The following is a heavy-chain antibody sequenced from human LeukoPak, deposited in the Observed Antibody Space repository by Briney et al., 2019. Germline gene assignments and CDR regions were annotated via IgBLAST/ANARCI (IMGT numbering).Heavy chain of an antibody. J-gene: IGHJ4*02. D-gene: IGHD3-10*01. CDR2: IRYDGNNK. Sequence: GGSLRLSCAASGFTFSSYGMHWVRQAPGKGLEWVAFIRYDGNNKYYADSVKGRFTISRDNSKNTLYLQMNSLRAEDTAIYYCAKDIDSGDYFFDYWGQGTLVTVSS. V-gene: IGHV3-30*02. CDR1: GFTFSSYG. CDR3: AKDIDSGDYFFDY.